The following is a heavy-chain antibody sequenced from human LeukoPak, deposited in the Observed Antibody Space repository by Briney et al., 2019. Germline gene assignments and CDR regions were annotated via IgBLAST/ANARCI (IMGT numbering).Heavy chain of an antibody. CDR2: LYHPDST. CDR1: GYPINNACY. CDR3: ARQYDFYFYYYVDL. V-gene: IGHV4-38-2*02. J-gene: IGHJ6*03. D-gene: IGHD2-2*01. Sequence: SETLSLTCTGSGYPINNACYWVWIRQPPGRGLEWIGSLYHPDSTYYNSSRKSRVTLTAETSRNQFSLKLCFVTAADTAVYYCARQYDFYFYYYVDLWGTGTTVTVYS.